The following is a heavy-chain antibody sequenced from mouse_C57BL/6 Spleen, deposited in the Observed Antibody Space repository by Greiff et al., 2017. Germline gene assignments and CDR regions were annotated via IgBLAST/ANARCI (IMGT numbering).Heavy chain of an antibody. J-gene: IGHJ2*01. Sequence: VQLQQPGAELVKPGASVKLSCKASGYTFTSYWMQWVKQRPGQGLEWIGEIDPSDSYTNYNQKFKGKATLTVDTSSSTAYMQLSSLTSEDSAVYYCARDYGSYFDYWGQGTTLTVSS. CDR1: GYTFTSYW. V-gene: IGHV1-50*01. D-gene: IGHD1-1*01. CDR2: IDPSDSYT. CDR3: ARDYGSYFDY.